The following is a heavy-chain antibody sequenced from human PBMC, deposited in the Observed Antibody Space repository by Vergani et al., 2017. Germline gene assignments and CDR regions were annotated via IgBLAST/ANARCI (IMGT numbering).Heavy chain of an antibody. V-gene: IGHV4-34*02. CDR1: GESFSSFY. CDR3: AVRPRVNLVGGEIVTKKTFDY. J-gene: IGHJ4*02. D-gene: IGHD3-10*01. Sequence: QVQLQQWGAGVVKPSGTLPLTCAVFGESFSSFYWSWIRQPPGKGLEWIGEINNDGHTNYNPSLESRVTVSRDTAKNQFSLNLMSGTAADTAMYYCAVRPRVNLVGGEIVTKKTFDYWSQGSMVTVSS. CDR2: INNDGHT.